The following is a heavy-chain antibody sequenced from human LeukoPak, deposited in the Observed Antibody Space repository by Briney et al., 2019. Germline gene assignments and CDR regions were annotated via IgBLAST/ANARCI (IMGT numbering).Heavy chain of an antibody. CDR2: ISYDGSNK. CDR3: ARGQVLDY. J-gene: IGHJ4*02. CDR1: GFTFSSYA. V-gene: IGHV3-30-3*01. Sequence: QAGGSLRLSCAASGFTFSSYAMHWVRQAPGKGLEWVAVISYDGSNKYYADSVKGRFTISRDNSKNTLYLQMNSLRAEDTAVYYCARGQVLDYWGQRTLVTVSS.